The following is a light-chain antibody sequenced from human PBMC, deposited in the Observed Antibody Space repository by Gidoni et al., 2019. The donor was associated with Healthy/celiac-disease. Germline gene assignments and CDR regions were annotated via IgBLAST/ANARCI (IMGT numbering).Light chain of an antibody. CDR3: QVWDSSSDHVV. Sequence: SYVLTLQLPVSAAPGNTARITCGGNNSGSKSVHWYQQKPGQAPVLVIYYDSDRPSGIPERFSGSNSGNTATLTISRVEAGDEADYYCQVWDSSSDHVVFGGGTKLTVL. CDR2: YDS. CDR1: NSGSKS. V-gene: IGLV3-21*04. J-gene: IGLJ2*01.